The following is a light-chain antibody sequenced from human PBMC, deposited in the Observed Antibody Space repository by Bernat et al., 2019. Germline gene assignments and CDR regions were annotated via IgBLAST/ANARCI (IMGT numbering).Light chain of an antibody. CDR1: SSNIGSSY. CDR2: RNN. Sequence: QSVLTQPPSASGTPGQRVTFSCSGSSSNIGSSYVFWYQQLPGTAPKLLIYRNNLRPSGVPDRFSGSKSGTSASLAISGLRSEDEADYYCTTWDDSLSGPVFGEGTKLTVL. CDR3: TTWDDSLSGPV. V-gene: IGLV1-47*01. J-gene: IGLJ2*01.